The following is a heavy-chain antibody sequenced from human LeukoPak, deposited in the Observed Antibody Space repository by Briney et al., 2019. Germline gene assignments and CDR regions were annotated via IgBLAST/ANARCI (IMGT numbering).Heavy chain of an antibody. D-gene: IGHD6-19*01. CDR3: AREAVAGPFDY. J-gene: IGHJ4*02. CDR1: GYTFTSYA. Sequence: ASVKDSCKASGYTFTSYAMHWVRQAPGQRLEWMGWINAGNGNTKYSQKFQGRVTITRDTSASTAYMELSSLRSEDTAVYYCAREAVAGPFDYWGQGTLVTVSS. V-gene: IGHV1-3*01. CDR2: INAGNGNT.